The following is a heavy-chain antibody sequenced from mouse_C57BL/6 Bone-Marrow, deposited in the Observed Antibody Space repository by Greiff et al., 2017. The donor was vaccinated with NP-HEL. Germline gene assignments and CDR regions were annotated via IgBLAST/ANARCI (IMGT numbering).Heavy chain of an antibody. CDR2: IYPGSGST. CDR1: GYTFTSYW. Sequence: QVQLQQPGAELVKPGASVKMSCKASGYTFTSYWITWVKQRPGQGLEWIGDIYPGSGSTNYNEKFKSKATLTVDTSSSTAYMQLSSLTSEDSAVYYCARNYYYGSRRYFDYWGQGTTLTVSS. D-gene: IGHD1-1*01. CDR3: ARNYYYGSRRYFDY. V-gene: IGHV1-55*01. J-gene: IGHJ2*01.